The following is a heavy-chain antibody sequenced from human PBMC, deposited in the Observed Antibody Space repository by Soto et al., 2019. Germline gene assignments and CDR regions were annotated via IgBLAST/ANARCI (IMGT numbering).Heavy chain of an antibody. Sequence: QVQLQQWGAGLLKPSETLSLNCAVNGGSLSGYYWSWIRQPPGKGLEWIGEIKDGGYTNYSPSLKSRATISSDRSNKQFSLRLNSLTAADTGVYHCGRGQEGVVATHWDQGALVTVSS. V-gene: IGHV4-34*01. J-gene: IGHJ4*02. D-gene: IGHD5-12*01. CDR1: GGSLSGYY. CDR3: GRGQEGVVATH. CDR2: IKDGGYT.